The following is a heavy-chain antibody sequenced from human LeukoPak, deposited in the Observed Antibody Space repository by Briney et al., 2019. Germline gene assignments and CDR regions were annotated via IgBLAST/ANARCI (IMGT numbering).Heavy chain of an antibody. J-gene: IGHJ5*02. CDR3: TKGGGISCNPLDP. D-gene: IGHD4-23*01. CDR1: GFTFYNYG. V-gene: IGHV3-30*18. CDR2: ISPDGYG. Sequence: PGRSLRLSCAASGFTFYNYGIHWVRQAPGKGLEWLAVISPDGYGHYADSVKGRFTVSRDNSKNTLYLQMNSLRTDDSAMYYCTKGGGISCNPLDPWGPGTLVTVSS.